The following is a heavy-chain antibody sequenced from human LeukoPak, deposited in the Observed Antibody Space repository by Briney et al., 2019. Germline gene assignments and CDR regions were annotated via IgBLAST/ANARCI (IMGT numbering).Heavy chain of an antibody. CDR1: GFTFSSYA. V-gene: IGHV3-64*01. CDR3: ACWPQWLGGG. D-gene: IGHD6-19*01. Sequence: PGGSLRLSCAASGFTFSSYAMHWVRQAPGKGLEYVSAISSNGGSTYYANSVKGRFTISRDNSKNTLYLQMNSLRAEDTAVYYCACWPQWLGGGWGQGTLVTVSS. J-gene: IGHJ4*02. CDR2: ISSNGGST.